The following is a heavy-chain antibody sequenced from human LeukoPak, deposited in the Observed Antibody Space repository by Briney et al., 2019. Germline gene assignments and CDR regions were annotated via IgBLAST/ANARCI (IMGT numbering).Heavy chain of an antibody. J-gene: IGHJ4*02. Sequence: SETLSLTCTVSGGSISSYYWSWIRQPAGKGLEWIGRIYTSGSTNYNPSLKSRVTMSVDTSKNQFSLKLSSVTAADTAVYYCATTQDTSISYGPHFDYWGKGTLVTVSS. CDR2: IYTSGST. D-gene: IGHD3-10*01. CDR3: ATTQDTSISYGPHFDY. CDR1: GGSISSYY. V-gene: IGHV4-4*07.